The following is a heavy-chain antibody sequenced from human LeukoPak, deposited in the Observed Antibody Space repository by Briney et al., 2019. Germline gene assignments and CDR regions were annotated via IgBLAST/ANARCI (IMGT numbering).Heavy chain of an antibody. J-gene: IGHJ4*02. Sequence: SETLSLTCTVSGGSISSYYWSWIRQPPGKGLEWIGYIYYSGSTNYNPSLKSRVTISVDTSKNQFSLKLSSVTAADTAVYYCARFIGDSSGYSGLDYWGQGTLVTVSS. CDR2: IYYSGST. D-gene: IGHD3-22*01. CDR3: ARFIGDSSGYSGLDY. CDR1: GGSISSYY. V-gene: IGHV4-59*01.